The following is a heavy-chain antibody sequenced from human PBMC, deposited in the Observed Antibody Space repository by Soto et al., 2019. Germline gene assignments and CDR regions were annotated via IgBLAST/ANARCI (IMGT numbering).Heavy chain of an antibody. D-gene: IGHD3-16*01. CDR2: INTYNGNT. Sequence: QVQLVQSGAEVKNPGASVKVSCKASGYTFTRYGIGWARQAPGQGLEWMGWINTYNGNTNNAQNVQGRATLTTDTSTSTAYMELRSLRSNDTAIYYCAMVDVYVTPSPQDVWGQGTTVIVSS. J-gene: IGHJ6*02. V-gene: IGHV1-18*01. CDR1: GYTFTRYG. CDR3: AMVDVYVTPSPQDV.